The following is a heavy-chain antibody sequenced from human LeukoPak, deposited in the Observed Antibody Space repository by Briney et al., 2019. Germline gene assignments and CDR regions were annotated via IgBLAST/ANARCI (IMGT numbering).Heavy chain of an antibody. Sequence: GGSLRLSCAASGFTFSSYWMHWVRQAPGKGLVWVSRINSDGSSTTYADSVKGRFTISRDNDKNTLYLQMNSLRAEDTAVYYCARDIPPDYGDYPLPPWFDPWGQGTLVTVSS. CDR1: GFTFSSYW. CDR2: INSDGSST. J-gene: IGHJ5*02. CDR3: ARDIPPDYGDYPLPPWFDP. D-gene: IGHD4-17*01. V-gene: IGHV3-74*01.